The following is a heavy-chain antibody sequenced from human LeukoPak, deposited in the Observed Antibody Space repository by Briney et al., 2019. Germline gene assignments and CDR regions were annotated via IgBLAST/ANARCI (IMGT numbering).Heavy chain of an antibody. CDR1: GGSISSSSYY. V-gene: IGHV4-39*01. J-gene: IGHJ5*02. CDR2: IYYSGCT. Sequence: PSETLSLTCTVSGGSISSSSYYWGWIRQPPGKGLEWIGSIYYSGCTYYNPSLKSRVTISVDTSKNQFSLKLSSVTAADTAVYYCARHALDYDFWSGYPGWFDPWGQGTPVTVSS. D-gene: IGHD3-3*01. CDR3: ARHALDYDFWSGYPGWFDP.